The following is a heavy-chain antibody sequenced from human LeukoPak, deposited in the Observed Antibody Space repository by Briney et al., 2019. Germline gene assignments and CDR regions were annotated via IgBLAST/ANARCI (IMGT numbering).Heavy chain of an antibody. CDR1: GYTFTGYY. D-gene: IGHD3-16*02. V-gene: IGHV1-2*02. CDR3: ARDLPGFTIYDYVWGSYRPFDY. J-gene: IGHJ4*02. Sequence: ASVKVSCKASGYTFTGYYKHWVRQAPGQGLEWMGWINPNSGGTNYAQKFQGRVTMTRDTSISTAYMELSRLRSDDTAVYYCARDLPGFTIYDYVWGSYRPFDYWGQGTLVTVSS. CDR2: INPNSGGT.